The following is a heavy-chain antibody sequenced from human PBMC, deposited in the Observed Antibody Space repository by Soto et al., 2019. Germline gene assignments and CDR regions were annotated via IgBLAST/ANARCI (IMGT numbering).Heavy chain of an antibody. CDR1: GFTFSDHH. CDR3: ARSVYYDMSRYYYGGSWFDP. D-gene: IGHD3-22*01. Sequence: VQLVESGGGLVRPGGSLRLSCAASGFTFSDHHMDWVRQAPGKGLEWIGYIYHSGSTDYNPSLKSRVTMSVDTSKNQFSLKLSSVTAVDTAVYHCARSVYYDMSRYYYGGSWFDPWGQGTLVTVSS. CDR2: IYHSGST. J-gene: IGHJ5*02. V-gene: IGHV4-34*10.